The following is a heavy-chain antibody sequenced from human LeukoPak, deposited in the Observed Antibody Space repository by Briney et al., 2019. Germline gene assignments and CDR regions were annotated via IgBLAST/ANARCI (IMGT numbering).Heavy chain of an antibody. D-gene: IGHD6-6*01. V-gene: IGHV1-8*01. CDR2: MNPNSGNT. J-gene: IGHJ4*02. CDR1: GYTFTSYD. Sequence: ASVKVSCKASGYTFTSYDINWVRQATGQGLEWMGWMNPNSGNTGYAQKFQGRVTMTRDTSISTAYMELSRLRSDDTAVYYCARAMSIAARLQTIFDYWGQGTLVTVSS. CDR3: ARAMSIAARLQTIFDY.